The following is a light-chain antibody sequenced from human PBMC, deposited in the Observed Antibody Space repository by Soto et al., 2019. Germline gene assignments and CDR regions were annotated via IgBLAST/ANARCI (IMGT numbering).Light chain of an antibody. CDR1: QSVLYSSNNKNY. V-gene: IGKV4-1*01. Sequence: DIVMAQSPDSLAVSLGERATINCKSSQSVLYSSNNKNYLAWYQQKPGQPPKLLIYWASTRESGVPDRFSGSGSGTDFTLTISSLQAEDVAVYYCQQYYTTPRTFGRATMVEIK. CDR3: QQYYTTPRT. J-gene: IGKJ1*01. CDR2: WAS.